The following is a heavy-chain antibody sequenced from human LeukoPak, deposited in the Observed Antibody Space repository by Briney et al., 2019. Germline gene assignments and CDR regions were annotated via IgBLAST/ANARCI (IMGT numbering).Heavy chain of an antibody. V-gene: IGHV4-30-2*01. CDR3: ARGGYYGSGVDAFDI. Sequence: SEILSLTCTVSGGSISSVIYYWTWIRQPPGKGLEWIGYIYHNGNTYYNVSLMSRVTISDDRSTNQFSLRLNSVTAADTAVYYCARGGYYGSGVDAFDIWGQGTMVTVSS. D-gene: IGHD3-10*01. CDR2: IYHNGNT. J-gene: IGHJ3*02. CDR1: GGSISSVIYY.